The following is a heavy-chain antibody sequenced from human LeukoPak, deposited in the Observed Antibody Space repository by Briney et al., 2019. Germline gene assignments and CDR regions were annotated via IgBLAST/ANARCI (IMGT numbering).Heavy chain of an antibody. CDR1: GYSISSGYY. J-gene: IGHJ5*02. D-gene: IGHD3-10*01. Sequence: SETLSLTCTVSGYSISSGYYWGWIRQPPGKGLEWIGEINQSGSTNYNPSLKSRVTISIDTSKNQFSLKLSSVTAADTAVYYCATYYYGQNWFDPWGQGTLVTVSS. CDR3: ATYYYGQNWFDP. V-gene: IGHV4-38-2*02. CDR2: INQSGST.